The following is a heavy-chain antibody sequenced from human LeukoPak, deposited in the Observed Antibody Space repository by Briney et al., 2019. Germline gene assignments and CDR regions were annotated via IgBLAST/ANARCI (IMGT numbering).Heavy chain of an antibody. Sequence: GGSLRLSCAASGFTFSSYSMNWVRQAPGKGLEWVSSISSSSSYIYYADSVKDRFTISRDNAKNSLYLQMNSLRAEDTAVYYCARDRTTMVRDYYYYMDVWGKGTTVTVSS. CDR1: GFTFSSYS. CDR2: ISSSSSYI. V-gene: IGHV3-21*01. D-gene: IGHD3-10*01. J-gene: IGHJ6*03. CDR3: ARDRTTMVRDYYYYMDV.